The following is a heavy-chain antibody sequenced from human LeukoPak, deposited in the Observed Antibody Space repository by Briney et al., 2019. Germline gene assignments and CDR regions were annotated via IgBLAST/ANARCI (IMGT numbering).Heavy chain of an antibody. CDR2: FDPEDGET. CDR1: GYTLTELS. J-gene: IGHJ4*02. Sequence: APVKVSCKVSGYTLTELSMHWVRQAPGKGLEWMGGFDPEDGETIYAQKFQGRVTMTEDTSTDTAYMELSSLRSEDTAVYYCATPSSVTGTTSGLNYWGQGTLVTVSS. V-gene: IGHV1-24*01. D-gene: IGHD1-20*01. CDR3: ATPSSVTGTTSGLNY.